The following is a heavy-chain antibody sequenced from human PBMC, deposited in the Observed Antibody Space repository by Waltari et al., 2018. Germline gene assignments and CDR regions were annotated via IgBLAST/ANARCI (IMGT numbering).Heavy chain of an antibody. CDR3: ARDEDNYYDSSGYIKH. Sequence: EVQLLESGGGLVQPGGSLRLSCAASGFTFSDSWMHWVRQAPGEGLVWLSRVNGDGSSTTYADSVKGRFTVSRDNARKTMFLQMTSLRAEDTAVYYCARDEDNYYDSSGYIKHWGQGALVTVSS. CDR1: GFTFSDSW. D-gene: IGHD3-22*01. J-gene: IGHJ4*02. CDR2: VNGDGSST. V-gene: IGHV3-74*01.